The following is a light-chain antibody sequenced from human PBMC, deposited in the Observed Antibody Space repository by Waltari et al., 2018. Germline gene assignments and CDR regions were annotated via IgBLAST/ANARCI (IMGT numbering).Light chain of an antibody. CDR1: SSDVGSYDL. J-gene: IGLJ1*01. V-gene: IGLV2-23*02. CDR3: CSYAGVDTFYV. Sequence: QSALTQPASVSGSPGQSITIPCTGTSSDVGSYDLGSWYQHHPGKAPKRIIYEVNERPSGVSNRFSGSKSGNTASLTISGLQAEDEADYYCCSYAGVDTFYVFGTGTKVTVL. CDR2: EVN.